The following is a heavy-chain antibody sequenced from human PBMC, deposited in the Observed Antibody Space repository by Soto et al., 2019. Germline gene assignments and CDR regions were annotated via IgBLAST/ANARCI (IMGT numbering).Heavy chain of an antibody. CDR3: ARSIRTSALGGFDP. CDR1: GFTFNTYW. V-gene: IGHV3-74*01. J-gene: IGHJ5*02. D-gene: IGHD3-3*02. CDR2: INRDGSNT. Sequence: GGSLRLSCAASGFTFNTYWMHWVRQAPGKGLVYVSRINRDGSNTSYADSVKGRFTISRDNAKNTLYLQMNSLRAEDTAVYYCARSIRTSALGGFDPWGQGTLVTVSS.